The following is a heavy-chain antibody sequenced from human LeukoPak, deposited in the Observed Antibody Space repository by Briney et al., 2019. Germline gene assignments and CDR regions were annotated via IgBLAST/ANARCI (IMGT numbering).Heavy chain of an antibody. CDR3: ARDDGSYSRSPGFDY. J-gene: IGHJ4*02. Sequence: PGGSLRLSCAASGFTFSSYSMNWVRQAPGKGLEWVSSISTSSSYIYYADSVKGRFTIFRDNARNSLFLQMNSLRAEDTAVYYCARDDGSYSRSPGFDYWGQGTLVTVPS. CDR1: GFTFSSYS. D-gene: IGHD1-26*01. V-gene: IGHV3-21*01. CDR2: ISTSSSYI.